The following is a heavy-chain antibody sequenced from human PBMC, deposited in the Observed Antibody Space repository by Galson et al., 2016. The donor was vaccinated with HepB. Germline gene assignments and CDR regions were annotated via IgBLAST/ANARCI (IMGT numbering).Heavy chain of an antibody. D-gene: IGHD3-10*01. V-gene: IGHV6-1*01. CDR3: ARDRGSGLHFFDS. CDR2: TYYRSRWYN. CDR1: GDSVSSYSGA. Sequence: CAISGDSVSSYSGAWDWLRQSPSRGLEWLGRTYYRSRWYNDYAGSVKGRITIEADTSKNLFSLQLTSVTVADTAVYYCARDRGSGLHFFDSWGQGTLVSVSS. J-gene: IGHJ4*02.